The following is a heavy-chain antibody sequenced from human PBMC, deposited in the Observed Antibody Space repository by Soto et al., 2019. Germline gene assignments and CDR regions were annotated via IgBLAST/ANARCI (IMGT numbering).Heavy chain of an antibody. Sequence: HPXGSLRLSSPAAGFTFSTYAMSWVRQAPGKGMEWVSAISGSGGSTYYADSVKGRFTISRDNSKNTLYLQMNSLRAEDTAVYYCARKAGYCSSTSCYLGAFDIWGQGAMVTVS. CDR2: ISGSGGST. J-gene: IGHJ3*02. CDR3: ARKAGYCSSTSCYLGAFDI. D-gene: IGHD2-2*03. CDR1: GFTFSTYA. V-gene: IGHV3-23*01.